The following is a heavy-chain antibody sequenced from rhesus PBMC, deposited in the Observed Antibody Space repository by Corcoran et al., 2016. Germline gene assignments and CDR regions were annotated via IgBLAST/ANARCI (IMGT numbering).Heavy chain of an antibody. CDR3: AGRIVGATLDY. J-gene: IGHJ4*01. Sequence: QVQLQESGPGLVKPSETLSLTCAVSGYSISSGYGWSWIRQPPGKGLEWIGYIGGSIGSTNYNPALKRRVTISKDTSKNQFSLKLSSVTAADTAVYYCAGRIVGATLDYWGQGVLVTVSS. D-gene: IGHD1-44*02. CDR1: GYSISSGYG. V-gene: IGHV4-127*01. CDR2: IGGSIGST.